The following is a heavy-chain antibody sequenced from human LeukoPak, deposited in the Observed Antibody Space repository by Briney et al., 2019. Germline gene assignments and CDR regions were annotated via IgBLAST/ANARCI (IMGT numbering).Heavy chain of an antibody. D-gene: IGHD3-10*01. J-gene: IGHJ6*02. Sequence: GGSLRLSCAASGFTFSSYAMSWVRQAPGKGLEWVSAISGSGGSTYYADSVKGRFTISRDNSKNTLYLQMNSLRAEDTAVYYCAKDYYGSGSYYLPHYGMDVWGQGTTVTVSS. CDR2: ISGSGGST. V-gene: IGHV3-23*01. CDR3: AKDYYGSGSYYLPHYGMDV. CDR1: GFTFSSYA.